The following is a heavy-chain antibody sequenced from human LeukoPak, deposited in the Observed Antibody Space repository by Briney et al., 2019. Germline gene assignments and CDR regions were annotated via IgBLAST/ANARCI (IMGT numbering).Heavy chain of an antibody. D-gene: IGHD5-18*01. V-gene: IGHV5-51*01. CDR1: GYIFSSYW. CDR3: ARSGSGYSHGYDY. CDR2: IYPGDSDT. J-gene: IGHJ4*02. Sequence: GESLKISCKGSGYIFSSYWIGWVRHMPGKGLEWMGIIYPGDSDTRYSPSFQGQVTISADKSISTAYLQWSSLKASDTSIYYCARSGSGYSHGYDYWGQGTLVTVSS.